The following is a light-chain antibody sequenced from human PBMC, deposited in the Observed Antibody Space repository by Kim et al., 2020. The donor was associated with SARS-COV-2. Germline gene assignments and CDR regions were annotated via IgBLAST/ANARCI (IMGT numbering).Light chain of an antibody. J-gene: IGLJ3*02. V-gene: IGLV3-1*01. CDR2: QDT. CDR1: KLGAKY. Sequence: SYELTQPPSVSVSPGQTAIITCSGDKLGAKYACWFQQRPGQSPVLVIYQDTNRPSGIPERFSGSNSGDTATLTISGTQAMDEADYYCQAWHSSAVRVVFG. CDR3: QAWHSSAVRVV.